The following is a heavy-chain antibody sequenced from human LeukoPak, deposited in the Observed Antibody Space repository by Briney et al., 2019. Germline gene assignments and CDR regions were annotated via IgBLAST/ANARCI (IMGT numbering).Heavy chain of an antibody. Sequence: SETLSLTCAVYGGSFSGYYWSWIRQPPGKGLEWIGEINHSGSTNYNPSLKSRLTISVDTSKNQFSLKLSSVTAADTAVYYCARTRYSSGWFFDYWGQGTLVTVSS. CDR2: INHSGST. CDR1: GGSFSGYY. V-gene: IGHV4-34*01. CDR3: ARTRYSSGWFFDY. D-gene: IGHD6-19*01. J-gene: IGHJ4*02.